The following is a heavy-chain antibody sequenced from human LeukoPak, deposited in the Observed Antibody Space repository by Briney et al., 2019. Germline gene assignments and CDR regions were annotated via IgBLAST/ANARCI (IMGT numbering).Heavy chain of an antibody. CDR1: GFTFSSYS. CDR3: ARYTAVSSPGAFDV. V-gene: IGHV3-7*03. CDR2: IKQGGSET. Sequence: GGSLRLSWVASGFTFSSYSMSWVRQAPGKGLEWVAHIKQGGSETSYVDSVKGRFTVSRDSAKNSVYLQMNSLRVEDTAMYYCARYTAVSSPGAFDVWGQGTMVTVSS. J-gene: IGHJ3*01. D-gene: IGHD4-17*01.